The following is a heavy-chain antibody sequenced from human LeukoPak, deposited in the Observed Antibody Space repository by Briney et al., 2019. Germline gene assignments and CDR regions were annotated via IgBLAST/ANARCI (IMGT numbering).Heavy chain of an antibody. J-gene: IGHJ4*02. V-gene: IGHV4-59*08. Sequence: SETLSLTCTVSSGSISSYYWSWIRQPPGKGLEWIGYIYYSGSTNYNPSLKSRVTISVDTSKNQFSLKLSSVTAADTAVYYCARLSPEGYYFDYWGQGTLVTVSS. CDR2: IYYSGST. CDR3: ARLSPEGYYFDY. CDR1: SGSISSYY.